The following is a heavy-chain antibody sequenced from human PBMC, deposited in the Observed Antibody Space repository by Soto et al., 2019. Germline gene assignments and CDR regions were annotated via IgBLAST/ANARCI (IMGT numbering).Heavy chain of an antibody. V-gene: IGHV3-23*01. Sequence: EVQLLESGGGLVQPGGSLRLSCAASGSTFSRYAMSWVRQAPGKGLEWVSFISGSGGSTYYADSVKGRVTISRDNSKNTLYLQMNSLRAEDTAVYYCAGGNDFWSGFLKSGLLYFDLWGRGTLVTVSS. J-gene: IGHJ2*01. CDR2: ISGSGGST. CDR3: AGGNDFWSGFLKSGLLYFDL. D-gene: IGHD3-3*01. CDR1: GSTFSRYA.